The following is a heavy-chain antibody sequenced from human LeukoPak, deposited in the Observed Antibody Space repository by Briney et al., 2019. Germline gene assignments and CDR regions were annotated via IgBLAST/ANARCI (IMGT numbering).Heavy chain of an antibody. CDR1: GYSFTSYW. Sequence: GESLKISCKGSGYSFTSYWIGWVRQMPGKGLEWMGITYPGDSDTRYNPSFQGQVTISADKSISTAYLQWSSLKASDTAMYYCARRGDHYDILTGYSTHYFDYWGQGTLATVSS. V-gene: IGHV5-51*01. D-gene: IGHD3-9*01. J-gene: IGHJ4*02. CDR2: TYPGDSDT. CDR3: ARRGDHYDILTGYSTHYFDY.